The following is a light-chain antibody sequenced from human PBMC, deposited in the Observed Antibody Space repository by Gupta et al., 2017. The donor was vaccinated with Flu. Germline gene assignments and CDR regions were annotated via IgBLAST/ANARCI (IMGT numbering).Light chain of an antibody. Sequence: IVMTQSRATLSVSPGERATLSCRASQSVSSSLAWYQQRPGQTPRLIIYGTSTRFTGITARFSGSWSGTEFTLTISSRQVEDFAVYYFQQYYNWPPWTFGQGTKVEI. CDR1: QSVSSS. CDR3: QQYYNWPPWT. J-gene: IGKJ1*01. CDR2: GTS. V-gene: IGKV3-15*01.